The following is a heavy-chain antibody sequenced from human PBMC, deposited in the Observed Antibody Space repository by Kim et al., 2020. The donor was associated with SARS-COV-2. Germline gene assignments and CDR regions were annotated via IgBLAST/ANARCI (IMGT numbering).Heavy chain of an antibody. CDR2: INTNTGNP. CDR1: GYTFTSYA. V-gene: IGHV7-4-1*02. CDR3: ARRGVTISPPYYYYYGMDV. D-gene: IGHD3-10*01. Sequence: ASVKVSCKASGYTFTSYAMNWVRQAPGQGLEWMGWINTNTGNPTYAQGFTGRFVFSLDTSVSTAYLQISSLKAEDTAVYYCARRGVTISPPYYYYYGMDVWGQGTTVTVSS. J-gene: IGHJ6*02.